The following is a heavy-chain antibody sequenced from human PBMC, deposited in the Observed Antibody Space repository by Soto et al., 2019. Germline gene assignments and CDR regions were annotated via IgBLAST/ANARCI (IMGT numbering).Heavy chain of an antibody. CDR1: GCSISIDDYY. V-gene: IGHV4-30-4*01. J-gene: IGHJ4*02. Sequence: QVQLLQSGPGLVKPSQTLSLTCTVSGCSISIDDYYWSWIRQPPVKGLVWIEYIYYSGRTNYNPSLNSRLYISVDTSKNQFSLKLSSVSAADPAVYFCAGDRSYSPDSFDYWGQGILVTVSS. CDR2: IYYSGRT. D-gene: IGHD1-26*01. CDR3: AGDRSYSPDSFDY.